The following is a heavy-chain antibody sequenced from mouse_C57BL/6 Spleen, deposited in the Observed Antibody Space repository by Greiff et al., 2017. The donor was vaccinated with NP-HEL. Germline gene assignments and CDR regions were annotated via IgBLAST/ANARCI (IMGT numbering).Heavy chain of an antibody. CDR1: GYTFTSYW. CDR3: ARRGNYWAMDY. CDR2: IDPSDSYT. J-gene: IGHJ4*01. V-gene: IGHV1-69*01. Sequence: QVQLQQSGAELVMPGASVKLSCKASGYTFTSYWMHWVKQRPGQGLEWIGEIDPSDSYTNYNQKFKGKSTLTVDKSSSTAYMQLSSLTSEDSAVYYCARRGNYWAMDYWGQGTSVTVSS. D-gene: IGHD2-1*01.